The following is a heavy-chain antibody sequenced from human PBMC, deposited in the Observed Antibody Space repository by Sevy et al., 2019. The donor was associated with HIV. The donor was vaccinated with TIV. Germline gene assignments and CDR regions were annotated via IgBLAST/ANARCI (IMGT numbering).Heavy chain of an antibody. J-gene: IGHJ6*02. Sequence: SETLSLTCTVSDGSISSGGYYWSWIRQHPGKGLEWIGYIYYSGSTYYNPSLKSRVTISVDTSKNQFSLKLSSVTAADTAVYYCARGYYDFWSGYYTATSRYYYYYGMDVWGQGTTVTVSS. CDR2: IYYSGST. CDR3: ARGYYDFWSGYYTATSRYYYYYGMDV. CDR1: DGSISSGGYY. D-gene: IGHD3-3*01. V-gene: IGHV4-31*03.